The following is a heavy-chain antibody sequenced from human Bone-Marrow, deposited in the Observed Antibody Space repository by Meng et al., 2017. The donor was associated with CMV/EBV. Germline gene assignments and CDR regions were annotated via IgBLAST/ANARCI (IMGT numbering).Heavy chain of an antibody. D-gene: IGHD2-21*02. CDR3: ARANRGDHLGT. V-gene: IGHV3-66*03. CDR1: GFTVSSNY. J-gene: IGHJ5*02. Sequence: GGSLRLSCAASGFTVSSNYMSWVRQAPGKGLEWVSVIYSCGSTYYADSVKGRFTISRDNSKNTLYLQMNSLRAEDTAVYYCARANRGDHLGTWGQGTLVTVSS. CDR2: IYSCGST.